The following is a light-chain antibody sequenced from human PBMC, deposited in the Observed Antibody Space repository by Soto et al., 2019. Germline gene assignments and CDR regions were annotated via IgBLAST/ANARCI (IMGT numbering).Light chain of an antibody. CDR3: NSYAGTSYV. Sequence: QSVLTQPACVSGTPGQSITISCTGTSSDVGAYNYASWYQQYPGKAPKLIIYDVSNRPSGVSCRFSGSKSGNTASLTISELQAEDEADYYCNSYAGTSYVFGTGTKLTVL. V-gene: IGLV2-14*03. CDR1: SSDVGAYNY. J-gene: IGLJ1*01. CDR2: DVS.